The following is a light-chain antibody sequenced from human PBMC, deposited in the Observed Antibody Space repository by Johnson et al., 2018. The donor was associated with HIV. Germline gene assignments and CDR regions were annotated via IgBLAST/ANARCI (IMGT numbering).Light chain of an antibody. V-gene: IGLV1-51*02. CDR1: SSNIGNNY. CDR2: ENN. CDR3: GTWDSSLSALYV. J-gene: IGLJ1*01. Sequence: QSVLTQPPSVSAAPGQKVTISCSGSSSNIGNNYVSWYQQLPGTAPKLLIYENNMRPSGIPDRFSGYKSGTSATLGIAGLPAGDEADYYCGTWDSSLSALYVFGTGTKVTVL.